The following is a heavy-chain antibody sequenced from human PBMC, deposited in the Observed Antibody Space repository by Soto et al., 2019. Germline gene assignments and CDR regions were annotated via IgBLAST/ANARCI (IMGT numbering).Heavy chain of an antibody. CDR1: GFTFSSYA. CDR3: AKKDIAVVEVAAIDY. Sequence: GGSLRLSCAASGFTFSSYAMSWVRQAPGKGLEWVSVISGSGGTTYYADSVKGRFTISRDDSKNTLYLQMNSLTAEDTAVYYCAKKDIAVVEVAAIDYWGQGTLVTVSS. V-gene: IGHV3-23*01. CDR2: ISGSGGTT. D-gene: IGHD2-15*01. J-gene: IGHJ4*02.